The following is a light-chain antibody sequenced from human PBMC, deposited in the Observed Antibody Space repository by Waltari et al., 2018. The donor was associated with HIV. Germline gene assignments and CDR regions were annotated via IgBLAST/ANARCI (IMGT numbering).Light chain of an antibody. CDR3: SSYTNNNTLI. J-gene: IGLJ2*01. Sequence: QSALTQPASVSGSPGQSITISCTGASNDIFNYNYVSWYQQHPAKAPKLIIYDVTSRPSGVSNRFSASKSGNTASLTISGLQADDEAYYYCSSYTNNNTLIFGGGTKLTVL. CDR2: DVT. V-gene: IGLV2-14*03. CDR1: SNDIFNYNY.